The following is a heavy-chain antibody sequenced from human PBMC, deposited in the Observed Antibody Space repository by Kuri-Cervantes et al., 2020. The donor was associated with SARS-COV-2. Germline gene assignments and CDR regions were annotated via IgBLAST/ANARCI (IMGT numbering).Heavy chain of an antibody. D-gene: IGHD6-13*01. CDR1: GFTFSSYW. CDR2: ISSSGSTI. CDR3: ARVRSWDEYFDY. Sequence: GESLKISCAASGFTFSSYWMSWVRQAPGKGLEWVSYISSSGSTIYYADSVKGRFTISRDNAKNSLYLQMNSLRAEDTAVYYCARVRSWDEYFDYWGRGTLVTVSS. V-gene: IGHV3-48*04. J-gene: IGHJ4*02.